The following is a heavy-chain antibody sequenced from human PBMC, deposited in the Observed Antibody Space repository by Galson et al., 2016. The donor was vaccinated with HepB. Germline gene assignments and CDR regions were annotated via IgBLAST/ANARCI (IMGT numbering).Heavy chain of an antibody. D-gene: IGHD6-19*01. J-gene: IGHJ4*02. CDR3: ARFTQEWLDRVYYFDY. CDR1: GFIFGRYA. Sequence: SLRLSCAASGFIFGRYAMSWVRQAPGKGLEWVSAISPDGGSTYYAGSVQGRFTSSRDRSTNTMYLQMNSLRTDDTAVYYCARFTQEWLDRVYYFDYWGQGTLVTVSS. CDR2: ISPDGGST. V-gene: IGHV3-23*01.